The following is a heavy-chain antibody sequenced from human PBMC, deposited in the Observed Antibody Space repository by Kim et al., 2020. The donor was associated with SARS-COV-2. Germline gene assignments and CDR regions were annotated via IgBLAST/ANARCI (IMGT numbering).Heavy chain of an antibody. D-gene: IGHD1-26*01. J-gene: IGHJ4*02. CDR3: ARDGRFSAQG. CDR2: SEK. V-gene: IGHV3-7*03. Sequence: SEKYYVDSVKGRFTISRDNAKNSLYLQMNSLRAEDTAVYYCARDGRFSAQGWGQGTLVTVSS.